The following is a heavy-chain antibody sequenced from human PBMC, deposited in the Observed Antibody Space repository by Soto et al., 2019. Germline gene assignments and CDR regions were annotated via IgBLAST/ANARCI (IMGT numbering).Heavy chain of an antibody. CDR2: INHSGST. V-gene: IGHV4-34*01. CDR3: ARGPDYGDIIFLYYYGMDV. Sequence: SETLSLTCAVYGGSFSGYYWSWIRQPPGKGLEWIGEINHSGSTNYNPSLKSRVTISVDTSKNQFSLKPSSVTAADTAVYYCARGPDYGDIIFLYYYGMDVWGQGTTVTVSS. D-gene: IGHD4-17*01. CDR1: GGSFSGYY. J-gene: IGHJ6*02.